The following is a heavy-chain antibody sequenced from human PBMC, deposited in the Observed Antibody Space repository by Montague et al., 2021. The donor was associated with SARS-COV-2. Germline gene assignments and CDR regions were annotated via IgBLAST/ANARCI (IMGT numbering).Heavy chain of an antibody. CDR1: GLTFSSYS. J-gene: IGHJ3*01. CDR2: ITSSSYYI. V-gene: IGHV3-21*01. Sequence: SLRLSCAASGLTFSSYSMVWVRQAPGKGLEWVSSITSSSYYIHYAVSVKGRFTISRDNDRNSLYLLMNSLSAEDTAVYYCARGEMATISESFDLWGQGTMVTVSS. CDR3: ARGEMATISESFDL. D-gene: IGHD5-24*01.